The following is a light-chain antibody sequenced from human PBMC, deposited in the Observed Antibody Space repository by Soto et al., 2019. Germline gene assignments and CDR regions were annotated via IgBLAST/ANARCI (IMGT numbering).Light chain of an antibody. Sequence: SYELTQPLSVSVARGQTARITCGGNNIGSKNVHWYQQKPGQAPVLVIYRDSNRPSGIPERFSGSNSGNTATLTISRAQAGDEADYYCQVWDCSTYVFGTGTKVTVL. CDR3: QVWDCSTYV. CDR1: NIGSKN. J-gene: IGLJ1*01. CDR2: RDS. V-gene: IGLV3-9*01.